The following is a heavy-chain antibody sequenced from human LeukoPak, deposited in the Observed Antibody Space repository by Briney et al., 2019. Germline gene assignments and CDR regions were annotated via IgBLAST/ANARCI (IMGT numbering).Heavy chain of an antibody. V-gene: IGHV3-7*05. J-gene: IGHJ5*02. CDR2: IKQDGSEK. D-gene: IGHD2-2*01. CDR1: GFTFSNYW. CDR3: ARGGAPYCSSTSCYEDRFDP. Sequence: PGGSLRLSCAASGFTFSNYWMSWVRQAPGKGLEWVANIKQDGSEKYYMDSVKGRFTISRDNAKNSLYLQMISLRAEDTAVYYCARGGAPYCSSTSCYEDRFDPWGQGTLVTVSS.